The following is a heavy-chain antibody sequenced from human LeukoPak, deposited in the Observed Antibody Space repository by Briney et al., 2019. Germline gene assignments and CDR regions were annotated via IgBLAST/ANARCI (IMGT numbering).Heavy chain of an antibody. J-gene: IGHJ6*02. CDR2: ISSSGSTI. CDR3: ARDRLFLEWLTSTKKYGTAV. V-gene: IGHV3-11*01. D-gene: IGHD3-3*01. CDR1: GFTFSDYY. Sequence: GGTLRLSCAASGFTFSDYYRSWIRQAPGKGLEWVAYISSSGSTIYYADSVKGGFTISRENAKNSLYLQMNSLSAAHTAVYYCARDRLFLEWLTSTKKYGTAVCGQATTLTVSS.